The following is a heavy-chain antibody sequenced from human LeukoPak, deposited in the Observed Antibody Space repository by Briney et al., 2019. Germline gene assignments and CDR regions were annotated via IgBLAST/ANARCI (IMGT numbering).Heavy chain of an antibody. CDR3: ASSKGFDY. CDR1: GFTFNSYW. J-gene: IGHJ4*02. Sequence: GGSLRLSCAASGFTFNSYWMDWVRQAPGKGLEWVANINLDGSEKYYVDSVKGRFTISRDNAKNSLYLQMNSLRAEDTAVYYCASSKGFDYWGQGTLVTVSS. CDR2: INLDGSEK. V-gene: IGHV3-7*01.